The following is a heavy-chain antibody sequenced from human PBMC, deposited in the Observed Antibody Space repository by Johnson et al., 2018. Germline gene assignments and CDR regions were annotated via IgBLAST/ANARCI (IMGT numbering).Heavy chain of an antibody. CDR2: ISYDGSNK. CDR3: ARDRPGIAAAGPAEYFQH. D-gene: IGHD6-13*01. CDR1: GFTFSSYA. V-gene: IGHV3-30-3*01. Sequence: VQLVESGGGVVQPGRSLRLSCAASGFTFSSYAMHWVRQAPGKGLAWVAVISYDGSNKYYADSVKGRFTISRDNSKNTLYLQRNSLRAEDTAVYYCARDRPGIAAAGPAEYFQHWGQGTLVTVSS. J-gene: IGHJ1*01.